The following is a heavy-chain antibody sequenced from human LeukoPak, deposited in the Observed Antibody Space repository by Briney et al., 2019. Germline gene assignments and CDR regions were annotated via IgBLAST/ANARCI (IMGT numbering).Heavy chain of an antibody. CDR2: IILICGTA. Sequence: SVKVSCKALGGSFSSEAISGVRQAPGQGREGMGGIILICGTAKYAQKFQGRVTITSDESTSTAYMEVSSLRTEDTAVYYCGRKAGDCGGGSCYSINYWGQGTLVTVSS. D-gene: IGHD2-15*01. CDR3: GRKAGDCGGGSCYSINY. V-gene: IGHV1-69*01. J-gene: IGHJ4*02. CDR1: GGSFSSEA.